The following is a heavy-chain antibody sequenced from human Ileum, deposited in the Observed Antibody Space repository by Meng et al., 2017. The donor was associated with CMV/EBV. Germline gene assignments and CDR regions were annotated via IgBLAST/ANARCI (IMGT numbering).Heavy chain of an antibody. J-gene: IGHJ6*02. D-gene: IGHD5-18*01. V-gene: IGHV4-59*01. Sequence: GSLRLSCAASGLTFSHAWMTWVRQAPGRGLEWIGYIYYSGSTNYNPSLKSRVTISVDTSKNQFSLKLSSVTAADTAVYYCARSVLDTAMVKMGGYYYYGMDVWGQGTTVTVSS. CDR1: GLTFSHAW. CDR2: IYYSGST. CDR3: ARSVLDTAMVKMGGYYYYGMDV.